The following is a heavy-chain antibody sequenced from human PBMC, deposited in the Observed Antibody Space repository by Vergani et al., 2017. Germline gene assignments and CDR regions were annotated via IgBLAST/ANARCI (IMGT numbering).Heavy chain of an antibody. Sequence: QVQLQESGPGLVKPSQTLSLTCTVSGGSISSGGYYWSWNRQHPGKGLEWIGYIYYSGGTYYNPSLKSRVTISVDTSKNQFSLKLSSVTAADTAVYYCARDGWLQPFDYWGQGTLVTVSS. V-gene: IGHV4-31*03. J-gene: IGHJ4*02. D-gene: IGHD5-24*01. CDR2: IYYSGGT. CDR3: ARDGWLQPFDY. CDR1: GGSISSGGYY.